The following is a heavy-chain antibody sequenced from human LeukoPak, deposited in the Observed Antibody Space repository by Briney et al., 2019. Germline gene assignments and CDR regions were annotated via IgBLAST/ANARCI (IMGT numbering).Heavy chain of an antibody. CDR2: INSSSSYI. V-gene: IGHV3-21*01. CDR1: GFTFSSYS. J-gene: IGHJ4*02. D-gene: IGHD3-22*01. Sequence: GGSLRLSCAASGFTFSSYSMNWVRQAPGKGLEWVSSINSSSSYIYYADSVKGRFTISRDNAKNSLYLQMNSLRAEDTAVYYCARPWVGISDYDSSGYPTPDYWGQGTLVTVSS. CDR3: ARPWVGISDYDSSGYPTPDY.